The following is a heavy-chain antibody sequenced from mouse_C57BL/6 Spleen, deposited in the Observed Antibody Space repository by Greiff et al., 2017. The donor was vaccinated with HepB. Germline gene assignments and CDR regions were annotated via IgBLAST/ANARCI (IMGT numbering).Heavy chain of an antibody. CDR3: ARDLQAGTDYFAY. CDR1: GFTFSSYA. V-gene: IGHV5-4*01. Sequence: DVQLQESGGGLVKPGGSLKLSCAASGFTFSSYAMSWVRQTPEKRLEWVAAISPGCSYTYYPDNVKARFTISIDNAKNNLYLQMSHLKSEDTAVYYCARDLQAGTDYFAYWGQGTTLTVSS. D-gene: IGHD4-1*01. CDR2: ISPGCSYT. J-gene: IGHJ2*01.